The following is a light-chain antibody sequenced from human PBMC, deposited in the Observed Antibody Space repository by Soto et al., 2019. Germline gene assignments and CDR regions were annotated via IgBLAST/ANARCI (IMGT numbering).Light chain of an antibody. J-gene: IGKJ5*01. Sequence: EIVLTQSPATLSLSPGERATLSCRASQSVSSYLAWYQQKPCQAPRLLIYGASNRATGIPARFSGSGSGTDFTLTISSLEPEDFAVYYCQQRTNWPLITFGQGTRLEIK. V-gene: IGKV3-11*01. CDR3: QQRTNWPLIT. CDR1: QSVSSY. CDR2: GAS.